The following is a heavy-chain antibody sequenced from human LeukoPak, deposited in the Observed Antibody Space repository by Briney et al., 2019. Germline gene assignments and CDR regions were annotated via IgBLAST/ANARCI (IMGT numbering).Heavy chain of an antibody. CDR3: ARSYDSTGYFFY. D-gene: IGHD3-22*01. V-gene: IGHV1-18*01. CDR2: ISAYNGNT. CDR1: GYTFTSYG. Sequence: ASVKVSCKASGYTFTSYGISWVRQAPGQGLEWMGWISAYNGNTNYAQKFQGRVTMTTDTSTTTAYMELRSLRSDDTAVYYCARSYDSTGYFFYWGQGALVTVSS. J-gene: IGHJ4*02.